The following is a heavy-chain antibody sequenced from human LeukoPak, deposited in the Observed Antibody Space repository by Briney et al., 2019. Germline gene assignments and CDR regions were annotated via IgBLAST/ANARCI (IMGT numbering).Heavy chain of an antibody. D-gene: IGHD6-19*01. J-gene: IGHJ6*02. V-gene: IGHV3-21*01. CDR2: ISSSSSYI. Sequence: GGSLRLSCAASGFTFSSYSMNWVRQAPGKGLEWVSSISSSSSYIYYADSVKGRFTISRDNAKNSLYLQMNSLRAEDTAVYYCARDRGDSSGWYYYYYGMDVWGQGTTVTVSS. CDR1: GFTFSSYS. CDR3: ARDRGDSSGWYYYYYGMDV.